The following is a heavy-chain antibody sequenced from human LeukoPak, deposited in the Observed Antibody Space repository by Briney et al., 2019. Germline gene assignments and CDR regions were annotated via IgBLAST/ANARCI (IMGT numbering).Heavy chain of an antibody. V-gene: IGHV5-51*01. J-gene: IGHJ5*02. D-gene: IGHD1-26*01. Sequence: WESLKISCKGSGYSFTTYWIGWVRQLPGKGLEWMGIIYPGDSDTRYSPSFQGQVTISADKSISTAYLQWSSLKASDTAMYYCARLYSRVGSTADPWGQGTLVTVSS. CDR3: ARLYSRVGSTADP. CDR1: GYSFTTYW. CDR2: IYPGDSDT.